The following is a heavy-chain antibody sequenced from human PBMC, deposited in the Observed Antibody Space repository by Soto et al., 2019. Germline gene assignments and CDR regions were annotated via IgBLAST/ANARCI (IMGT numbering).Heavy chain of an antibody. D-gene: IGHD6-13*01. J-gene: IGHJ4*02. CDR2: IYYSGST. Sequence: ASETLSLTCTVSGGSISSSSYYWGWIRQPPGKGLEWIGSIYYSGSTYYNPSLKSRVTISVDTSKNQFSLKLSSVTAADTAVYYCARHEDFFSSSLVDYWGQGALVTVSS. CDR3: ARHEDFFSSSLVDY. V-gene: IGHV4-39*01. CDR1: GGSISSSSYY.